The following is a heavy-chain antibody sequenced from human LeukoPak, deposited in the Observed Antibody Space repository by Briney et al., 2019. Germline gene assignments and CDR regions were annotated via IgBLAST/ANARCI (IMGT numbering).Heavy chain of an antibody. CDR1: GGSISITSYY. CDR2: IYYSGTT. CDR3: AREFATSGPGPD. V-gene: IGHV4-39*07. Sequence: PSETLSLTCTVSGGSISITSYYWGWIRQPPGKGLEWIGSIYYSGTTYYNPSLKSRVTISVDTSKNQFSLKLSSVTAADTAVYYCAREFATSGPGPDWGQGTLVTVSS. J-gene: IGHJ4*02. D-gene: IGHD3-10*01.